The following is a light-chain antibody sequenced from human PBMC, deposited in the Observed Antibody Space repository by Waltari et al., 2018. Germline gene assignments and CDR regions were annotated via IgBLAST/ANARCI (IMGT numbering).Light chain of an antibody. J-gene: IGLJ1*01. Sequence: QSALTQPPSASGSPGESVTISCTGTSSDIGDYDYVSWYQQHPGKAPKLMIYEVIKRPSGVPDRSSGSKSGNTASLTVSGLQAEDEADYYCCSYAGTNNFYVFGTGTKVTVL. CDR1: SSDIGDYDY. V-gene: IGLV2-8*01. CDR2: EVI. CDR3: CSYAGTNNFYV.